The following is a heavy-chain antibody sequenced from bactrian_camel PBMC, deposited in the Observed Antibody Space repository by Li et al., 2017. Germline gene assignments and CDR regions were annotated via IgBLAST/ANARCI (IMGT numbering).Heavy chain of an antibody. J-gene: IGHJ4*01. CDR3: AADFVNLQLARSYNY. CDR1: GFTSSSYY. V-gene: IGHV3-2*01. D-gene: IGHD7*01. CDR2: IYSIDANE. Sequence: HVQLVESGGGLVQPGGSLRFSCAASGFTSSSYYMTWVRQAPGKALEWVASIYSIDANEYYRDSVKGRFTISRDNVKNTLYLQMNSLEPEDTAMYYCAADFVNLQLARSYNYWGQGTQVTVS.